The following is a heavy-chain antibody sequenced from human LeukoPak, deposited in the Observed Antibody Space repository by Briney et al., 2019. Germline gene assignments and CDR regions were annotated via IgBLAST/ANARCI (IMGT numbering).Heavy chain of an antibody. D-gene: IGHD1-14*01. CDR2: ISSSSRTI. J-gene: IGHJ4*02. Sequence: GGSLRLSCAASDVTLSTFTMHWVRQAPGKGLEWVSSISSSSRTINYADSVQGRFTVSRDNANNSMYFQMNELRREDTAVYYCAKGSPRGGLNSWGQGTLVTVSS. CDR3: AKGSPRGGLNS. CDR1: DVTLSTFT. V-gene: IGHV3-48*01.